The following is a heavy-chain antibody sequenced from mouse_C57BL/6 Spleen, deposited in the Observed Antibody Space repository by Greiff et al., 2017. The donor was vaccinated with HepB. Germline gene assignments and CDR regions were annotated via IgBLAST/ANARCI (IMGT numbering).Heavy chain of an antibody. D-gene: IGHD2-4*01. Sequence: VQLQQPGAELVMPGASVKLSCKASGYTFTSYWMHWVKQRPGQGLEWIGEIDPSDSYTNYNQKFKGKSTLTVDKSSSTAYMQLSSLTSEDSAVYYCARGRRLRNLLFDYWGQGTTLTVSS. CDR2: IDPSDSYT. V-gene: IGHV1-69*01. CDR3: ARGRRLRNLLFDY. CDR1: GYTFTSYW. J-gene: IGHJ2*01.